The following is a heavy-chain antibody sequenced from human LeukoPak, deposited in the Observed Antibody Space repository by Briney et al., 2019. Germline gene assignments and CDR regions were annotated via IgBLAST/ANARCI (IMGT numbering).Heavy chain of an antibody. V-gene: IGHV3-30*02. CDR3: AKNRDSSDYPRDFDF. CDR2: IRHDGSYQ. D-gene: IGHD3-22*01. CDR1: GFTFSSYG. Sequence: GGSLRLSCAAFGFTFSSYGMHWVRQTPGKGLEWVAFIRHDGSYQQYADSVKGRLTVSRDNSKDMVYLQMNSLRTEDTAVYYCAKNRDSSDYPRDFDFWGQGTLVTVSS. J-gene: IGHJ4*02.